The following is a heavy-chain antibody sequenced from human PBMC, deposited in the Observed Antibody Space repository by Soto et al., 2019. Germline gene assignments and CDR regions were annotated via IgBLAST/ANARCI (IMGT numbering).Heavy chain of an antibody. J-gene: IGHJ4*02. Sequence: PSQTLSLPCVISGDSVSSDSAAWNWIRQSPSRGLEWLGRTYYKSKWYNNYAASVKSRITINPDTSKNKFSLQLNSVTPDDTAVYYCARGDQGFDYWGQGTLVTVSS. CDR1: GDSVSSDSAA. CDR3: ARGDQGFDY. V-gene: IGHV6-1*01. D-gene: IGHD3-16*01. CDR2: TYYKSKWYN.